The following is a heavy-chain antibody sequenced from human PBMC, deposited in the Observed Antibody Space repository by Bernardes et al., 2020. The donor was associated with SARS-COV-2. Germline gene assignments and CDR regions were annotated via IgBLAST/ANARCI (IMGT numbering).Heavy chain of an antibody. CDR3: ARDLGVIVLPPNTANFDC. V-gene: IGHV1-2*04. Sequence: ASVKVSCKASGYTFTGYYMHWVRQAPGQGLEWMGWINPNSGGTNYAQKFQGWVTMTRDTSISTAYMELGSLRSDDTAMYYCARDLGVIVLPPNTANFDCWGQGTLVTVSS. CDR1: GYTFTGYY. D-gene: IGHD3-10*01. J-gene: IGHJ4*02. CDR2: INPNSGGT.